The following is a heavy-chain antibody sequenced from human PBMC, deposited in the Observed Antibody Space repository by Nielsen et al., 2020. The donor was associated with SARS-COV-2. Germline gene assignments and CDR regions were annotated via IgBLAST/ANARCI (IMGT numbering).Heavy chain of an antibody. V-gene: IGHV1-46*01. D-gene: IGHD6-13*01. CDR3: ARDADGPYSSSWEGFDY. Sequence: ASVKVSCKASGYTFTSYYMHWVRQAPGQGLEWMGIINPSGGSTSYAQKFQGRVTMTRDTSTSTVYMELSSLRSEDTAVYYCARDADGPYSSSWEGFDYWGQGTLATVSS. J-gene: IGHJ4*02. CDR2: INPSGGST. CDR1: GYTFTSYY.